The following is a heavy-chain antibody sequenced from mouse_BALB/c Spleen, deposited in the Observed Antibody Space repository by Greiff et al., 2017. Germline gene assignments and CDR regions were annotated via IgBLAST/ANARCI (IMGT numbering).Heavy chain of an antibody. V-gene: IGHV1-5*01. D-gene: IGHD1-3*01. J-gene: IGHJ3*01. CDR1: GYSFTSYW. Sequence: VQLQQSGTVLARPGASVKMSCKASGYSFTSYWMHWVKQRPGQGLEWIGAINPGNSDTSYNQKFKGKATLTAVTSASTAYMELSSLTNEDSAVYYCRRKWPVAWFAYWGQGTLVTVSA. CDR3: RRKWPVAWFAY. CDR2: INPGNSDT.